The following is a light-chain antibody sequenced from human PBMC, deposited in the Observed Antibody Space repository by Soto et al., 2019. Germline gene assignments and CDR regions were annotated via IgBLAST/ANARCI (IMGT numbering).Light chain of an antibody. Sequence: EIVLTQSPATLSLSPRDGATLSCRASQSVSSYLAWYQKKPGQAPRLLIHHAFYRATGIPARFSGSGSGTDSTLTISSLEPEDFAVYYCQQHTDWPPTFGPGTKVDIK. CDR2: HAF. CDR1: QSVSSY. V-gene: IGKV3-11*01. J-gene: IGKJ3*01. CDR3: QQHTDWPPT.